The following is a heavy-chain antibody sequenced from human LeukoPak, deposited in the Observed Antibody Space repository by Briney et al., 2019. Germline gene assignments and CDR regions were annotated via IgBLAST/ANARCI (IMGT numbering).Heavy chain of an antibody. CDR1: GYTFTSYG. J-gene: IGHJ5*02. V-gene: IGHV1-18*01. CDR2: ISAYSGNT. CDR3: ARDPGSIAAAGRWFDP. Sequence: GASVKVSCKASGYTFTSYGISWVRQAPGQGLEWMGWISAYSGNTNYAQKLQGRVTMTTDTSTSTAYMELRSLRSDDTAVYYCARDPGSIAAAGRWFDPWGQGTLVTVSS. D-gene: IGHD6-13*01.